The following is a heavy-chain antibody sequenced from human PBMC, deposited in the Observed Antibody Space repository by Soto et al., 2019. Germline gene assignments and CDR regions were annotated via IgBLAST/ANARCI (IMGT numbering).Heavy chain of an antibody. CDR3: ARDGGRHSGGIDY. CDR1: GGTFSSYS. V-gene: IGHV1-69*01. CDR2: IIPIFGTA. Sequence: QVQLVQSGAEVKKPGSSVKVSCEASGGTFSSYSINWVRQAPGQGLEWMGEIIPIFGTANYEQKFQGRVTITADESTSTAYMELSSLRSEDTAVYYCARDGGRHSGGIDYWGQGTLVTVSS. D-gene: IGHD1-26*01. J-gene: IGHJ4*02.